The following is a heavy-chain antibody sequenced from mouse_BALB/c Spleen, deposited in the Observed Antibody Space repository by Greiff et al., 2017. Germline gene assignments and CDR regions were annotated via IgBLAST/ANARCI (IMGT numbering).Heavy chain of an antibody. CDR3: ARGATVVAQDYFDY. CDR2: INPYNDGT. CDR1: GYTFTSYV. D-gene: IGHD1-1*01. Sequence: EVQLQESGPELVKPGASVKMSCKASGYTFTSYVMHWVKQKPGQGLEWIGYINPYNDGTKYNEKFKGKATLTSDKSSSTAYMELSSLTSEDSAVYYCARGATVVAQDYFDYWGQGTTLTVSS. V-gene: IGHV1-14*01. J-gene: IGHJ2*01.